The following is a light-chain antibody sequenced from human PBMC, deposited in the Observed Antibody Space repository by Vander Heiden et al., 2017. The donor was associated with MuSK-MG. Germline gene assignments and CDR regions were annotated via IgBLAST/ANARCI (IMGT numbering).Light chain of an antibody. CDR2: SDN. Sequence: QSVLAQPPSASGTPGPRVAISCSGRTSNIGRSYVYWYQQLPGTAPNLLIYSDNQRPSGVPDRFSGSKSGTSASLAISGLRSEDEADYYCAAWDDTLNGHMVFGGGTKLTVL. V-gene: IGLV1-47*02. J-gene: IGLJ3*02. CDR3: AAWDDTLNGHMV. CDR1: TSNIGRSY.